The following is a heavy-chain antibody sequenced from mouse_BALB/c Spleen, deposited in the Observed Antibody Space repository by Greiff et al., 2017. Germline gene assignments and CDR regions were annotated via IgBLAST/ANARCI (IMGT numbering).Heavy chain of an antibody. CDR1: GFTFSSFG. V-gene: IGHV5-17*02. J-gene: IGHJ4*01. D-gene: IGHD4-1*01. Sequence: EVKLVESGGGLVQPGGSRKLSCAASGFTFSSFGMHWVRQAPEKGLEWVAYISSGSSTIYYADTVKGRFTISRDNPKNTLFLQMTSLRSEDTAMYYCARLTGYAMDYWGQGTSVTVSS. CDR2: ISSGSSTI. CDR3: ARLTGYAMDY.